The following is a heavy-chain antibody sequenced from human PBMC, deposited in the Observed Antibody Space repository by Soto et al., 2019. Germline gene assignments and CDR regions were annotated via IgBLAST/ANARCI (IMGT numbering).Heavy chain of an antibody. J-gene: IGHJ4*02. Sequence: QVQLVQSGAEVKKPGASVKVSCKASGYTFSSYGISWVRQAPGQGLEWMGWISAYNGNTNYAQKIQGRVTMTTDTTTSTPYMELRSLRSDDTDVYYCAMTLPPIDYWGQGTLVTVSS. CDR2: ISAYNGNT. CDR1: GYTFSSYG. V-gene: IGHV1-18*01. CDR3: AMTLPPIDY. D-gene: IGHD1-26*01.